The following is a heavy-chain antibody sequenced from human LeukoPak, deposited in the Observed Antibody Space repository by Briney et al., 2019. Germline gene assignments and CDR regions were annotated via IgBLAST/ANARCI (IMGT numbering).Heavy chain of an antibody. V-gene: IGHV4-31*03. Sequence: SETLSLTCTVSGVSISSGGYYWSWIRQHPGKGLEWIGYIYYSGSTYYNPSLKSRVTISVDTSKNQFSLKLSSVTAADTAVYYCARNRRFALYYYYGMDVWGKGTTVTVSS. D-gene: IGHD1-14*01. J-gene: IGHJ6*04. CDR2: IYYSGST. CDR1: GVSISSGGYY. CDR3: ARNRRFALYYYYGMDV.